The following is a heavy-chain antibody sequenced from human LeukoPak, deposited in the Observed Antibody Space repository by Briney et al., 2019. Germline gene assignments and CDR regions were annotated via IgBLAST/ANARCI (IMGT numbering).Heavy chain of an antibody. V-gene: IGHV4-31*03. CDR3: ARGGFTYFDY. CDR2: IYYSGST. Sequence: PSETLSLTCTVSGGSISSGGYYWSWIRQHPGKGLEWIGYIYYSGSTYYSPSLKSRVTISVDTSKNQFSLKLSSVTAADTAVYYCARGGFTYFDYWGQGTLVTVSS. J-gene: IGHJ4*02. CDR1: GGSISSGGYY.